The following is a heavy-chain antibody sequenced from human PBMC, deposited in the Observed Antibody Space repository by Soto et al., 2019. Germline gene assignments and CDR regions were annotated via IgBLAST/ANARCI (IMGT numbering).Heavy chain of an antibody. Sequence: NPSETLSLTCTVSGGSISSGDYYWSWIRQPPGKGLEWIGYIYYSGSTYYNPSLKSRVTISVDTSKNQFSLKLSSVTAADTAVYYCARGGVYGDYEGVDYWGQGTLVTVSS. J-gene: IGHJ4*02. D-gene: IGHD4-17*01. CDR2: IYYSGST. V-gene: IGHV4-30-4*01. CDR1: GGSISSGDYY. CDR3: ARGGVYGDYEGVDY.